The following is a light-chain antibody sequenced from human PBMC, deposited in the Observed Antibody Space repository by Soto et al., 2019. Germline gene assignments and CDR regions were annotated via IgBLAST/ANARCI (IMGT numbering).Light chain of an antibody. CDR1: QGISSY. CDR2: AAS. CDR3: QQYYSYPPGT. Sequence: AIRMTQSPSSFSASTGDRVTITCRASQGISSYLAWYQQKPGKPPKLLIYAASTLQSGVPSRFSGSGSGTDFTLTISCLQSEDFATYYCQQYYSYPPGTFGQGTKVEIK. V-gene: IGKV1-8*01. J-gene: IGKJ1*01.